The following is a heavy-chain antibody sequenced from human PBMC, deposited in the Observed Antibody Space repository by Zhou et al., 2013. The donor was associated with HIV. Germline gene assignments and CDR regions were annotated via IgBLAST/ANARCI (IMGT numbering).Heavy chain of an antibody. Sequence: QVQLVQSGAEVKKPGSSVKVSCKASGGTFSSYAISWVRQAPGQGLEWMGGIIPIFGTANYAQKFQGRVTITTDESTSTAYMELSSLRSEDTAVYYCARDLKGYGGKTPRGRYYYYMDVWGKGTTVTVSS. V-gene: IGHV1-69*05. J-gene: IGHJ6*03. CDR3: ARDLKGYGGKTPRGRYYYYMDV. D-gene: IGHD2-15*01. CDR2: IIPIFGTA. CDR1: GGTFSSYA.